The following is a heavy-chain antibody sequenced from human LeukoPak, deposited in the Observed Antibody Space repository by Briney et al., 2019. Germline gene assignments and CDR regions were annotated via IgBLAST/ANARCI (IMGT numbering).Heavy chain of an antibody. CDR2: ICSSSSTI. CDR1: GVTFSSYS. V-gene: IGHV3-48*04. J-gene: IGHJ4*02. CDR3: ARGPAMGFGEPYAPY. Sequence: GGSLRLSCAASGVTFSSYSLNWVRQAPGKGLEWVSYICSSSSTIYYADSVQGRFTISRDNAKNSLYLQMNSLRAEDTAVYYCARGPAMGFGEPYAPYWGQGTLVTVSS. D-gene: IGHD3-10*01.